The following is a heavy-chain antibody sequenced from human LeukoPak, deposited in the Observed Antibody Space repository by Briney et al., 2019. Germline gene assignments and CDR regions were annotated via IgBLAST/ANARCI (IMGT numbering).Heavy chain of an antibody. CDR1: GGSISSYY. CDR3: ARRGGIIRGVASYYYMDV. V-gene: IGHV4-39*01. CDR2: IYYSGST. D-gene: IGHD3-10*01. J-gene: IGHJ6*03. Sequence: PSETLSLTCTVSGGSISSYYWGWIRQPPGKGLEWIGSIYYSGSTYYNPSLKSRVTISVDTSQNQFSLKLSSVTAADTAAYYCARRGGIIRGVASYYYMDVWGKGTTVTISS.